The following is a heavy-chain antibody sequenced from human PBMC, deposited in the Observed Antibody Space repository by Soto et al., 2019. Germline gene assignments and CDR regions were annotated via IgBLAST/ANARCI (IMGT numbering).Heavy chain of an antibody. J-gene: IGHJ4*02. V-gene: IGHV4-59*11. CDR2: IYNIGDTS. CDR3: ARVSYFRGFDWLFAFDS. D-gene: IGHD3-9*01. CDR1: GGSISGHY. Sequence: PSETLSLTCTVSGGSISGHYWSWLRQPPGKGLEWIGYIYNIGDTSSYNPSLKSRVSMSVDTSKNQFSLKLRSVSADDTAVYFCARVSYFRGFDWLFAFDSWGQGALVTVS.